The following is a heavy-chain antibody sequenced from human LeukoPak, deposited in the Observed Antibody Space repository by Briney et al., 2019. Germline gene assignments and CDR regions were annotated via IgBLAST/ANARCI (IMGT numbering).Heavy chain of an antibody. Sequence: ASVKVSCKASGYTFTGYYMHWVRQAPGQGLEWMGWINPNSGGTNYAQKYQGRVTMTRDTSISTAYMELSRLRSDDTAVYYCARDLRYYYDSSGDAFYIWGQGTMVTVSS. CDR3: ARDLRYYYDSSGDAFYI. CDR2: INPNSGGT. CDR1: GYTFTGYY. J-gene: IGHJ3*02. D-gene: IGHD3-22*01. V-gene: IGHV1-2*02.